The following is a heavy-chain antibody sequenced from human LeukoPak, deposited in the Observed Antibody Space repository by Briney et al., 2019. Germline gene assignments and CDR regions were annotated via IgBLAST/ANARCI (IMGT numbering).Heavy chain of an antibody. V-gene: IGHV3-48*03. CDR1: GFTFSSYE. J-gene: IGHJ4*02. CDR2: ICSSGSTI. Sequence: GGSLRLSCAASGFTFSSYEMNWVRQAPGKGLEWVSYICSSGSTIYYADSVKGRFTISRDNAKNSLYLQMNSLRAKDTAVYYCASRFDYWGQGTLVTVSS. CDR3: ASRFDY.